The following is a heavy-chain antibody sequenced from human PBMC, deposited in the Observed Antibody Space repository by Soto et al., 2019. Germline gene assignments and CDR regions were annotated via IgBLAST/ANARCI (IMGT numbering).Heavy chain of an antibody. J-gene: IGHJ4*02. Sequence: PGGSLRLSCAASGFTFSSYSMNWVRQAPGKGLEWVSYISSSSSTIYYADSVKGRFTISRDNAKSSLHLQMNSLRDEDTAVYYCARVSTILDYWGQGTLVTVSS. CDR2: ISSSSSTI. V-gene: IGHV3-48*02. D-gene: IGHD6-13*01. CDR3: ARVSTILDY. CDR1: GFTFSSYS.